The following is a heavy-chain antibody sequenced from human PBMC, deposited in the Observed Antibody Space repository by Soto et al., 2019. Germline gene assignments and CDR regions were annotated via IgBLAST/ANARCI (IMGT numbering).Heavy chain of an antibody. CDR1: GGSIRSYY. CDR2: IYHSGST. J-gene: IGHJ4*02. V-gene: IGHV4-59*01. Sequence: SETLSLTCTVSGGSIRSYYLSWIRQPPGKGLEWIGYIYHSGSTNYNPSLKSRVTISVDTSKNQFSLKLSSVTAADTAVYYCACRDYWGQGTLVTVYS. CDR3: ACRDY.